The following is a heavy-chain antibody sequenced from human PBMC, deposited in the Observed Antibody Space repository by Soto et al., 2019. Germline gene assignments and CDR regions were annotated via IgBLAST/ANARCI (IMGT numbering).Heavy chain of an antibody. Sequence: QVQLVESGGGVVQPGRSLRLSCAASGFTFSSYGMHWVRQAPGKGLEWVAVISYDGSNKYYADSVKGRFTISRDNSKNTLYLQMNSLRAEDTAVYYCAKDWSEGVVDASREVANYWGQGTLVTVSS. V-gene: IGHV3-30*18. CDR2: ISYDGSNK. CDR1: GFTFSSYG. D-gene: IGHD2-15*01. J-gene: IGHJ4*02. CDR3: AKDWSEGVVDASREVANY.